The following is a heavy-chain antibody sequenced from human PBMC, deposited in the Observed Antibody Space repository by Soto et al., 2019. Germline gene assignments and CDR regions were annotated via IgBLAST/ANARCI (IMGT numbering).Heavy chain of an antibody. D-gene: IGHD4-4*01. V-gene: IGHV1-18*01. CDR1: GYTFTSYG. CDR3: ASDESMTTVTFGWFDP. Sequence: QVQLVQSGAEVKKPGASVKVSCKASGYTFTSYGISWVRQAPGQGLEWMGWISAYNGNTNYAQKLQGRVTMTTDTSTSTAYMELRSLRSDDTAVYYCASDESMTTVTFGWFDPWGQGTLVTVSS. J-gene: IGHJ5*02. CDR2: ISAYNGNT.